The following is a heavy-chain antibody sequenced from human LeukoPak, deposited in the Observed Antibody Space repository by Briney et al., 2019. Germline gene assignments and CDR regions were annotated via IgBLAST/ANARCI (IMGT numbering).Heavy chain of an antibody. J-gene: IGHJ2*01. CDR3: ARHWGSDWYFDL. V-gene: IGHV4-59*01. CDR1: GGSISNYY. CDR2: IHYSGYT. D-gene: IGHD7-27*01. Sequence: SETLSLTCAVSGGSISNYYCSWIRQPPGKGLEWLGYIHYSGYTNYNPSLKSRVTISVDTSKNQFSLNLSSVTAADTAVYYCARHWGSDWYFDLWGRGTLVTVPS.